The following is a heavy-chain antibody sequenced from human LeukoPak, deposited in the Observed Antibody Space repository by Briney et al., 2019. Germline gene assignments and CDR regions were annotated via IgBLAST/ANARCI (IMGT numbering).Heavy chain of an antibody. CDR1: GFTFSDAW. V-gene: IGHV3-72*01. Sequence: PGGSLRLSCVGSGFTFSDAWMSWVRQAPGKGLEWVGLIRKKSDRYTTEYAASVKGRFTISRDDSTNSVYLQMSSLKSEDTAVYYCADIGGGGSNTRWGEGTVVTVSS. J-gene: IGHJ1*01. CDR3: ADIGGGGSNTR. D-gene: IGHD2-15*01. CDR2: IRKKSDRYTT.